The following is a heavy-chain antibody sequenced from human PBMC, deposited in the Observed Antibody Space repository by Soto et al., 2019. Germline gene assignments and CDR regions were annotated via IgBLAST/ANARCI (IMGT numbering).Heavy chain of an antibody. V-gene: IGHV3-23*01. J-gene: IGHJ4*01. D-gene: IGHD3-16*01. CDR2: INGGDDSE. CDR3: TTDSHWGIITLRHDH. Sequence: GGSLRLSCAVSGFTFRSSPMSWVRRAPGKGLEWVSGINGGDDSEHYVDSVRGRFTIIRDNSKNLLLLQMNSLRVEDTAMYYCTTDSHWGIITLRHDHWGHGTQVTVSS. CDR1: GFTFRSSP.